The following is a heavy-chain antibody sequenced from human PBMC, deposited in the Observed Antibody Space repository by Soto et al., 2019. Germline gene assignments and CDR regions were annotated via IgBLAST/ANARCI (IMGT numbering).Heavy chain of an antibody. J-gene: IGHJ4*01. CDR1: GYMFTKSA. CDR2: LSGDSGNT. CDR3: ARDGVAAGNINFDY. Sequence: ASVKVSCKASGYMFTKSAIHWVRQAPGQRLEWMGWLSGDSGNTKYYPKLQDRVPITRDTSASTAYMELSSLRSEDTALYYCARDGVAAGNINFDYWGQGTLVTVSS. V-gene: IGHV1-3*01. D-gene: IGHD6-19*01.